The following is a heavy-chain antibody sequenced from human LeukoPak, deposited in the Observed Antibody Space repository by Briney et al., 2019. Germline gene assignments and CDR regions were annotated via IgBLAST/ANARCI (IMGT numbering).Heavy chain of an antibody. D-gene: IGHD3-9*01. V-gene: IGHV1-46*01. CDR2: INPSGGNS. Sequence: GASVKVSCKTSGYSFTNNYMHWVRQAPGQGLEWMGIINPSGGNSNYAQKFQGRVTMTRDTSTSTVYMELSSLTFEDTAVYYCARDQGLTGYFDYWGQGTLVTV. J-gene: IGHJ4*02. CDR1: GYSFTNNY. CDR3: ARDQGLTGYFDY.